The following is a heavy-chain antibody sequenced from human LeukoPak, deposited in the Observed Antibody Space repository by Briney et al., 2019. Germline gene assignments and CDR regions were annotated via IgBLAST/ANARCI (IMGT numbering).Heavy chain of an antibody. J-gene: IGHJ6*02. Sequence: SETLSLTCTVSGGSISSYYWSWIRQSPGKGLEWIGYIYYSGSTNYNPSLKSRVTMSVDTSKNQFSLNLSSVTAADTAVYYCARDSRYCNSISCYGRPGYYGLDVWGQGTTVTVSS. CDR3: ARDSRYCNSISCYGRPGYYGLDV. CDR2: IYYSGST. CDR1: GGSISSYY. D-gene: IGHD2-2*01. V-gene: IGHV4-59*01.